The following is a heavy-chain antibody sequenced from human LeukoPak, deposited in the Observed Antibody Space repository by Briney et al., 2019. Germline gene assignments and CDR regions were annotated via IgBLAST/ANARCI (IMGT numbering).Heavy chain of an antibody. V-gene: IGHV3-74*01. D-gene: IGHD3-9*01. J-gene: IGHJ2*01. CDR3: VKDGLDWGSYFDL. Sequence: AGGSLRLSCAASGFTFSSFWMHWVRQGPGKGLVWVSRINNDGSDISYADSVKGRFTISRDNAKNTLYLQMHSLRAEDTAVYYCVKDGLDWGSYFDLWGRGTLVTVSS. CDR1: GFTFSSFW. CDR2: INNDGSDI.